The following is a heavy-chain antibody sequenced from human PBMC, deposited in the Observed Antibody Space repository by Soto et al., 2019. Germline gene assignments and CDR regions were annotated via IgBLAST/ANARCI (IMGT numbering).Heavy chain of an antibody. D-gene: IGHD4-17*01. CDR3: ARYWTYGDYNWFDP. Sequence: GGSLRLSCAASGFTFSSYSMNWVRQAPGKGLEWVSSISSSSSYIYYADSVKGRFTISRDNAKNSLYLQMSSLRAEDTAVYYCARYWTYGDYNWFDPWGQGTLVTVSS. CDR2: ISSSSSYI. CDR1: GFTFSSYS. J-gene: IGHJ5*02. V-gene: IGHV3-21*01.